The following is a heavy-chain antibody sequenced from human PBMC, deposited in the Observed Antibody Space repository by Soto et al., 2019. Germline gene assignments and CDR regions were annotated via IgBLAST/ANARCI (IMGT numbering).Heavy chain of an antibody. CDR3: AKAYSGYDSKHDAFDI. D-gene: IGHD5-12*01. CDR2: IWYDGSNK. Sequence: PGGSLRLSCAPSGFTFSNYGIHWARQAPGKGLEWVAVIWYDGSNKVYADSVKGRFTISRDNSKNTLYLQMNSLRAEDTAVYYCAKAYSGYDSKHDAFDIWGQGTMVTVSS. V-gene: IGHV3-33*06. J-gene: IGHJ3*02. CDR1: GFTFSNYG.